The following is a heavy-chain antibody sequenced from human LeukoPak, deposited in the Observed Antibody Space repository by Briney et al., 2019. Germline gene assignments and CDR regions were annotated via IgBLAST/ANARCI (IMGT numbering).Heavy chain of an antibody. D-gene: IGHD5-24*01. CDR3: ARQERWLQFVY. CDR2: IYYSGST. V-gene: IGHV4-61*05. CDR1: GGSISSSSYY. Sequence: SETLSLTCTVSGGSISSSSYYWGWIRQPPGKGLEWIGYIYYSGSTNYNPSLKSRVTISVDTSKNQFSLKLSSVTAADTAVYYCARQERWLQFVYWGQGTLVTVSS. J-gene: IGHJ4*02.